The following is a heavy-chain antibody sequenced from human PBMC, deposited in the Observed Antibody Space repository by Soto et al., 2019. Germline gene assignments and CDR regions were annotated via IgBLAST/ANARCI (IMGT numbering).Heavy chain of an antibody. CDR3: ARRSSGWYFDY. J-gene: IGHJ4*02. CDR2: ISGSGDST. CDR1: GFSFSSYA. D-gene: IGHD6-19*01. Sequence: EVQLLESGGGLVQPGGSLRLSCAASGFSFSSYAMNWVRQAPGKGLEWVSVISGSGDSTYYADSVKGRFTISRDNSKNTLYLKMISVRAEDTAVYYCARRSSGWYFDYWGQGTLVIVSS. V-gene: IGHV3-23*01.